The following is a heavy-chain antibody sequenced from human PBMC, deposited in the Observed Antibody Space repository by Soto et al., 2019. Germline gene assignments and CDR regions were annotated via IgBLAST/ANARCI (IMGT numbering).Heavy chain of an antibody. D-gene: IGHD3-10*01. CDR2: IYYSGST. Sequence: SETLSLTCTVSGGSISSGGYYWSWIRQHPGKGLEWIGYIYYSGSTYYNPSLKSRVTISVDTSKNQFSLKLSSVTAADTAVYYCALMVRGVIFDYWGQGTLVTVSS. J-gene: IGHJ4*02. CDR1: GGSISSGGYY. CDR3: ALMVRGVIFDY. V-gene: IGHV4-31*03.